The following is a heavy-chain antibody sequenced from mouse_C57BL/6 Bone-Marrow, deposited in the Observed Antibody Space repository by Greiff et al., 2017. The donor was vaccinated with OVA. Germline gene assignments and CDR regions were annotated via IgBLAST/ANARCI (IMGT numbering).Heavy chain of an antibody. CDR2: INPSSGYT. V-gene: IGHV1-4*01. D-gene: IGHD2-10*01. CDR3: AREWDLLLMDD. Sequence: QVQLQQSGAELARPGASVKLSCKASGYTFTSYTMHWVKQRPGQGLEWIGYINPSSGYTKYNQKFKDKATLTADKSSSTAYMQLSSLTSEDAAVCYCAREWDLLLMDDWGQGTSVTVSS. J-gene: IGHJ4*01. CDR1: GYTFTSYT.